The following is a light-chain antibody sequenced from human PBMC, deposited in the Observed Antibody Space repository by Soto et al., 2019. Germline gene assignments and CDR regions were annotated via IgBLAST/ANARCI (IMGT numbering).Light chain of an antibody. CDR2: GAS. CDR1: QSVSSN. CDR3: QQYNNWPRT. Sequence: EIVMTQSPATLSVSPGERATLSCRASQSVSSNLAWYQQKPGQAPRRLIYGASTRATGIPARFSGSGSGTEFTLTISSLQSEDFAVYYCQQYNNWPRTFGQGPKVESK. V-gene: IGKV3-15*01. J-gene: IGKJ1*01.